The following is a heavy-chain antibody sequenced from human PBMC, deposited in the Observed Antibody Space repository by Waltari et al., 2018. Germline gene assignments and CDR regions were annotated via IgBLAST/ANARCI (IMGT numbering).Heavy chain of an antibody. CDR1: VDSITNYY. CDR2: IAYSGST. J-gene: IGHJ4*02. CDR3: ARSYDFWSGYPLHY. Sequence: QVQLQESGPGLVKPSETLSLICSVPVDSITNYYWSWVRQPPGKGLEWIGYIAYSGSTRYNPSLKSRATISVDTSKKQFSLRLGSVTAADTAIYYCARSYDFWSGYPLHYWGQGTLVTVSS. D-gene: IGHD3-3*01. V-gene: IGHV4-59*01.